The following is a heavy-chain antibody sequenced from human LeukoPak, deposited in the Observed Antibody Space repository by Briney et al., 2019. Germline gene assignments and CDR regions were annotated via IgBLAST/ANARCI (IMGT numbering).Heavy chain of an antibody. CDR2: INHSGST. D-gene: IGHD3-22*01. J-gene: IGHJ4*02. Sequence: SETLSLTCAVYGGSFSGYYWSWIRQPPGKGLEWIGEINHSGSTNYNQSLKSRVTISVDTSKNQFSLKLSSVTAADTAVYYCAGDDYYDSSGYYYGWGQGTLVTVSS. CDR1: GGSFSGYY. CDR3: AGDDYYDSSGYYYG. V-gene: IGHV4-34*01.